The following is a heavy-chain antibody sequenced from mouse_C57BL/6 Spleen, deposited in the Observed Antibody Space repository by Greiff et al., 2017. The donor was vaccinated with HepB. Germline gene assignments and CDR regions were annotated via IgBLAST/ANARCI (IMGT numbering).Heavy chain of an antibody. J-gene: IGHJ4*01. V-gene: IGHV5-9-1*02. Sequence: EVQRVESGEGLVKPGGSLKLSCAASGFTFSSYAMSWVRQTPEKRLEWVAYISSGGDYIYYADTVKGRFTISRDNARNTLYLQMSSLKSEDTAMYYCTREDPHYYAMDYWGQGTSVTVSS. CDR2: ISSGGDYI. CDR3: TREDPHYYAMDY. CDR1: GFTFSSYA.